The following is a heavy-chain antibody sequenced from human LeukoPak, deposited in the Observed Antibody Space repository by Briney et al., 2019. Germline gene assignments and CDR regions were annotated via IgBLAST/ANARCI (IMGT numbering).Heavy chain of an antibody. CDR2: ISSSRSTI. CDR3: ARGYSSSWYQDYYYYYMDV. J-gene: IGHJ6*03. V-gene: IGHV3-48*01. CDR1: GFTFSSYE. Sequence: GGSLRLSCAASGFTFSSYEMNWVRQAPGKGLEWVSYISSSRSTIYYADSVKGRFTISRDNAKNSLYLQMNSLRAEDAAVYYCARGYSSSWYQDYYYYYMDVWGQGTTVTVSS. D-gene: IGHD6-13*01.